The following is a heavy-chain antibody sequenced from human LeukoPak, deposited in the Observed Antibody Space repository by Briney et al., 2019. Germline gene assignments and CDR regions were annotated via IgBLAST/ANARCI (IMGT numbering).Heavy chain of an antibody. J-gene: IGHJ4*02. Sequence: ASVKVSCKASGYTFTGYYMHWVRQAPGQGLEWMGWINPNSGGTTYAQKFQGRVSMTRDTSISTAYMELSRLRPDDTAVYYCARVWLNVLPPGYWGQGTLVTVSS. V-gene: IGHV1-2*02. CDR3: ARVWLNVLPPGY. D-gene: IGHD2-15*01. CDR1: GYTFTGYY. CDR2: INPNSGGT.